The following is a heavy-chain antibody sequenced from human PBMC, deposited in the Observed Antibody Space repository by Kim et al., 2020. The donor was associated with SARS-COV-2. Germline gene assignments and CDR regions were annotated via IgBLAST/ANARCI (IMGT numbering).Heavy chain of an antibody. V-gene: IGHV4-39*01. Sequence: YCTPSLRSRVTMSMDTSRTHFSLQLTSVTAADTAVYYCARQPEANWFDPWGQGSLVTVSS. J-gene: IGHJ5*02. CDR3: ARQPEANWFDP.